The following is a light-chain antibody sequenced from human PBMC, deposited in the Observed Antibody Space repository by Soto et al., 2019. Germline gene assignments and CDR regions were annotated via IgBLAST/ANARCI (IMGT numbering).Light chain of an antibody. Sequence: EIVLTQSPGTLSLSPGERATLSCRASQSVSSSYLAWYQQKPGQAPRLLIYGASSRATGIPDRFSGSGSGTDFTLTISRLEPEDFVVYYCQQYGSSSIFTFGPGTKVDIK. CDR1: QSVSSSY. J-gene: IGKJ3*01. CDR2: GAS. CDR3: QQYGSSSIFT. V-gene: IGKV3-20*01.